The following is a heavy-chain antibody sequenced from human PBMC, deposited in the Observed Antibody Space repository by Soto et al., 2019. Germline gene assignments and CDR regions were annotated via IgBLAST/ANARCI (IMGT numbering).Heavy chain of an antibody. CDR2: ISYDGSNK. Sequence: GGSLRLSCAASGFTFSSYAMHWVRQAPSKGLEWVAVISYDGSNKYYADSVKGRFTISRDNSKNTLYLQMNSLRAEDTAVYYCAREQTYYYDSSGYYLPGYWGQGTLVTVSS. V-gene: IGHV3-30-3*01. CDR1: GFTFSSYA. D-gene: IGHD3-22*01. CDR3: AREQTYYYDSSGYYLPGY. J-gene: IGHJ4*02.